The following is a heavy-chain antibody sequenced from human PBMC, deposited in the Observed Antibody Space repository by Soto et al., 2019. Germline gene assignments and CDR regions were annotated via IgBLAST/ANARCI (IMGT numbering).Heavy chain of an antibody. CDR2: IYYSGST. V-gene: IGHV4-39*01. Sequence: QLQLQESGPGLVKPSETLSLTCTVSGGSISSSSYYWGWIRQPPGKGLEWIGSIYYSGSTYYNPSLKSRVTISVDTSKNQFSLKLSSVTAADTAVYYCARHRFYDFWSGYFLLDYWGQGTLVTVSS. CDR3: ARHRFYDFWSGYFLLDY. J-gene: IGHJ4*02. D-gene: IGHD3-3*01. CDR1: GGSISSSSYY.